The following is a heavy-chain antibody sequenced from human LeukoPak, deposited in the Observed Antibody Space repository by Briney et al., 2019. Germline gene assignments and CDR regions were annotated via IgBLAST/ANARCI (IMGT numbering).Heavy chain of an antibody. Sequence: ASVKVSCKASGYTFTYYYMHWVRQAPGQGLEWMGIINPSGGSTSYAQRFQGRVTMTRDTSTSTVYMELSSLRSEDTAVYYCGRKAGWSYRLDYWGQGTLVTVSS. V-gene: IGHV1-46*01. D-gene: IGHD1-26*01. J-gene: IGHJ4*02. CDR3: GRKAGWSYRLDY. CDR1: GYTFTYYY. CDR2: INPSGGST.